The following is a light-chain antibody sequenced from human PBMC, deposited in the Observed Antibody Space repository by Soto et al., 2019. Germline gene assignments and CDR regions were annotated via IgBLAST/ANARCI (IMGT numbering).Light chain of an antibody. CDR2: DAS. V-gene: IGKV3-11*01. Sequence: EIVLTQSPATLSLSPGERATLSCRASQSINRHLAWYRQKPGQAPRLLIYDASNRATGIPARFSGSGSGTDFTLTISSLQPEDFATYYCQQTLSFPPTFGQGTKVDIK. CDR3: QQTLSFPPT. CDR1: QSINRH. J-gene: IGKJ1*01.